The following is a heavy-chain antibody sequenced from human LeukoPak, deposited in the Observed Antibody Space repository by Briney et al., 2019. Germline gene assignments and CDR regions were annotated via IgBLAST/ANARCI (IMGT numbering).Heavy chain of an antibody. CDR3: ARDLSYYFDY. Sequence: GASVKVSFKASGYTFTGYYMHWVRRAPGQGLEWMGRINPNSGGTNYAQKFQGRVTMTRDTSIGTAYMELSRLRSDDTAVYYCARDLSYYFDYWGQGTLVTVSS. V-gene: IGHV1-2*06. CDR2: INPNSGGT. J-gene: IGHJ4*02. D-gene: IGHD1-26*01. CDR1: GYTFTGYY.